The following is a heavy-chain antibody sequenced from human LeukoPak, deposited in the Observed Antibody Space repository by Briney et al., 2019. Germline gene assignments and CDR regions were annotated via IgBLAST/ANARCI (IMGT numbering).Heavy chain of an antibody. CDR2: IYPGDSDT. Sequence: GESLKISCKGSGYSFSSYWIAWVRQMPGKGLEWMGIIYPGDSDTRYSPSFQGQVTISADKSISTAYLQWSSLKASDTAMYYCARLRGYCSGGSCYIDYWGQGTLVTVSS. CDR1: GYSFSSYW. J-gene: IGHJ4*02. CDR3: ARLRGYCSGGSCYIDY. D-gene: IGHD2-15*01. V-gene: IGHV5-51*01.